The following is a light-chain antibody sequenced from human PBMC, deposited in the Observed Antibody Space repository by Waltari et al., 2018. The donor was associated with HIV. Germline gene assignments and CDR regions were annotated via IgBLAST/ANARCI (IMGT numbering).Light chain of an antibody. CDR2: DAS. V-gene: IGKV3-15*01. CDR1: QSVSSY. J-gene: IGKJ2*01. Sequence: EIVMTQSPATLSVSLGERATLSCRASQSVSSYLAWYQQKPGQAPRLLIYDASSRATGVPARFTGSGSGTEFTLTISSLQSEDFAVYYCQQFIFWPFTFGRGTNLEI. CDR3: QQFIFWPFT.